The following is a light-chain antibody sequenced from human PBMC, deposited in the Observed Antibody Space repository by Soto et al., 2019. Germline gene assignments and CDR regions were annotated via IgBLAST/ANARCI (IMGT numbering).Light chain of an antibody. V-gene: IGLV2-14*01. CDR2: EVS. CDR1: SGDVGGYNY. Sequence: QSALTQPASVSGSPGQSITISCTGTSGDVGGYNYVSWYQQHPGKAPKLMIYEVSNRPSGVSNRFSGSKSGNTASLTISGLQAEDEADYYCSSYTSSSTPYVFGTGTKVTVL. J-gene: IGLJ1*01. CDR3: SSYTSSSTPYV.